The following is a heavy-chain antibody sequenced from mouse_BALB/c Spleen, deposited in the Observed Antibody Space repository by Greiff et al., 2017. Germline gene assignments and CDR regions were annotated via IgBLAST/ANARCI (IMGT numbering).Heavy chain of an antibody. CDR1: GFTFTDYY. CDR2: IRNKATGYTT. J-gene: IGHJ1*01. Sequence: DVKLVESGGGLVQPGGSLRLSCATSGFTFTDYYMSWVRQPPGKELEWLGFIRNKATGYTTEYSATVKGRFTISRDNSQSILYLQMNTLRAEDSATYYCARERGLYGHYLDVWGAGTTVTVSA. V-gene: IGHV7-3*02. D-gene: IGHD1-1*02. CDR3: ARERGLYGHYLDV.